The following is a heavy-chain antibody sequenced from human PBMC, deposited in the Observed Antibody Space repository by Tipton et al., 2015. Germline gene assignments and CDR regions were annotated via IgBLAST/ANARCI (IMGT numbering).Heavy chain of an antibody. CDR3: ARDLEHGMDV. J-gene: IGHJ6*02. CDR1: GGSISRSNYY. V-gene: IGHV4-39*07. Sequence: TLSLTCSVSGGSISRSNYYWGWIRQPPGMGLEWIASIHYGGNTHYNPSLMSRITISLNTSKNQFSLKMSSVTAADTAVYFCARDLEHGMDVWGQGTTVTVS. CDR2: IHYGGNT.